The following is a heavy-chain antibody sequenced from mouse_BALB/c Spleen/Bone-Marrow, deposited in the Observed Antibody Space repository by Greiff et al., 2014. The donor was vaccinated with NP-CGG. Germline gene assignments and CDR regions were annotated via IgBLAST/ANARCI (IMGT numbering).Heavy chain of an antibody. CDR3: ARDDYDDY. V-gene: IGHV1-7*01. CDR2: INLSTAYT. Sequence: VQLQQSGAELAKPGASVKMSCKASGYTFTNYWMHWVKQRPGQGLEWIGYINLSTAYTEYNQKFKDKATLTADKSSSTAYMQLSSLTSEDSAVYYCARDDYDDYRGQGTTLTVSS. D-gene: IGHD2-4*01. J-gene: IGHJ2*01. CDR1: GYTFTNYW.